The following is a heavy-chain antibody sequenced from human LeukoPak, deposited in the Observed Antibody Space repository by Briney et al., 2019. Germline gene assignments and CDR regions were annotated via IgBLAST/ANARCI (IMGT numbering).Heavy chain of an antibody. CDR2: IRYDGSNK. CDR1: GFTFSSYG. D-gene: IGHD1-26*01. CDR3: AKDDSGSYGQLDY. J-gene: IGHJ4*02. V-gene: IGHV3-30*02. Sequence: GGFLRLSCAASGFTFSSYGMHWVRQAPGKGLEWVAFIRYDGSNKYYADSVKGRFTISRDNSKNTLYLQMNSLRAEDTAVYYCAKDDSGSYGQLDYWGQGTLVTASS.